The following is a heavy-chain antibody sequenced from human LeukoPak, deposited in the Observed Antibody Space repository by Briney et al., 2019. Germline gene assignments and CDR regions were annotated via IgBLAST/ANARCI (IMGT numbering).Heavy chain of an antibody. CDR3: ARAEVYYYYYYYMDV. Sequence: SVKVSCKASGGTFISYAISWVRQAPGQGLEWMGGVIPIFGTANYAQEFQGRVTITADKSTSTAYMELSSLRSEDTAVYYCARAEVYYYYYYYMDVWGKGTTVTVSS. J-gene: IGHJ6*03. CDR1: GGTFISYA. CDR2: VIPIFGTA. V-gene: IGHV1-69*06.